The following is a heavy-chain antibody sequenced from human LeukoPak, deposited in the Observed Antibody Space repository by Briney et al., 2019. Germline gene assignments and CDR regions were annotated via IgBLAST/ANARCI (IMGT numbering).Heavy chain of an antibody. CDR3: AKDRGGYYDTSGCPFFDASDM. CDR1: GGSISSST. J-gene: IGHJ3*02. CDR2: ISGSGVTT. D-gene: IGHD3-22*01. V-gene: IGHV3-23*01. Sequence: PSETLSLTCTVSGGSISSSTFYWGWIRQPPGKGLEWVSGISGSGVTTYYADSVKGRFTISRDNFKNTLYLQMNSLRAEDTAVYYCAKDRGGYYDTSGCPFFDASDMWGQGTMVTVSS.